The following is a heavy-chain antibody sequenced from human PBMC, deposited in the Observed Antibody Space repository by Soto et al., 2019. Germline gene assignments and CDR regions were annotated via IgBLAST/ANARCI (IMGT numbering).Heavy chain of an antibody. CDR2: IDPSDSYA. D-gene: IGHD2-2*01. Sequence: EVQLVQSGAEVKKPGESLMISCKASGYNFADYWIYWVRQMPGKGLEWMGRIDPSDSYANYSPSFQGHVTISLDKSISTAYLQWSSLKASDTAMYYCARRAYCTSTTCYGMRYYGMDVWGQGTTVTVSS. V-gene: IGHV5-10-1*03. CDR3: ARRAYCTSTTCYGMRYYGMDV. CDR1: GYNFADYW. J-gene: IGHJ6*02.